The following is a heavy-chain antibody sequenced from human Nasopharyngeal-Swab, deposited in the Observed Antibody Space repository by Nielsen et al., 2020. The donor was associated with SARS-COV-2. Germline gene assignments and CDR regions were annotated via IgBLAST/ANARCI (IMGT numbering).Heavy chain of an antibody. CDR3: ARERELRGVYYYYYGMDV. V-gene: IGHV3-48*02. J-gene: IGHJ6*02. D-gene: IGHD1-26*01. Sequence: WIRQPPGKGPEWVSYISSSSSTIYYADSVKGRFTISRDNAKNSLYLQMNSLRDEDTAVYYCARERELRGVYYYYYGMDVWGQGTTVTVSS. CDR2: ISSSSSTI.